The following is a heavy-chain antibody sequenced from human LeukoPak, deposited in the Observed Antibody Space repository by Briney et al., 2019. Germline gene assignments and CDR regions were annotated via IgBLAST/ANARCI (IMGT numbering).Heavy chain of an antibody. CDR1: GYSFANYW. V-gene: IGHV5-51*01. CDR3: GRGISSGWLFDY. CDR2: IYPGDSDT. D-gene: IGHD6-19*01. Sequence: GESLKISCKGSGYSFANYWIGWVRQMPGKGLEWMGIIYPGDSDTRYRPSFQGQVTISADKSISTAYLQWSSLKASDTAMYYWGRGISSGWLFDYWGQGNLVTGSS. J-gene: IGHJ4*02.